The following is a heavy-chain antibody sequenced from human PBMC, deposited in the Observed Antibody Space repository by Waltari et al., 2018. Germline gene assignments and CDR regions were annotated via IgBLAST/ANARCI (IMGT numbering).Heavy chain of an antibody. D-gene: IGHD1-1*01. V-gene: IGHV3-30*02. Sequence: QVHLVESGGGVVQPGGSLSLSCPASGFTFSDEGMHWVRQAPGKGLEWVAFIRYDASDIYYRDSVKGRFTISRDNSKNTLFLQMSSLRPEDTAVYYCAKVGVGLTTWYPFDVWGQGTMVTVSS. J-gene: IGHJ3*01. CDR3: AKVGVGLTTWYPFDV. CDR1: GFTFSDEG. CDR2: IRYDASDI.